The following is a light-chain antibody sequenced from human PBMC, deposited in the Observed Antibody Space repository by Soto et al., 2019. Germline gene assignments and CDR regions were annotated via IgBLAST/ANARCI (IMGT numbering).Light chain of an antibody. CDR1: QGIPNL. V-gene: IGKV1-5*03. Sequence: DIQMTQSPSTLSASVGDRVTITCRASQGIPNLLAWYQQKPGKPPKLLIYKASNLASGVPSRFSGSGSGTEFTLTISSLQPDDFATYYCQYYNSYWTFGQGTKVEV. CDR3: QYYNSYWT. J-gene: IGKJ1*01. CDR2: KAS.